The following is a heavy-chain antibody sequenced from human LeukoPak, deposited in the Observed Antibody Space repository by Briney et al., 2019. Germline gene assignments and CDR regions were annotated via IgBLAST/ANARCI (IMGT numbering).Heavy chain of an antibody. CDR1: GYSISSGYY. D-gene: IGHD3-22*01. J-gene: IGHJ4*02. V-gene: IGHV4-38-2*02. CDR2: IYYRGSN. Sequence: SETLSLTCTVSGYSISSGYYWGWIRQPPGRGLEWIGSIYYRGSNHHNSSLKGRVTMSIDTSKNQFSLRLSSVTAADTAVYYCARSILRYYYNASGYYPYYFDYWGQGVLVTVSS. CDR3: ARSILRYYYNASGYYPYYFDY.